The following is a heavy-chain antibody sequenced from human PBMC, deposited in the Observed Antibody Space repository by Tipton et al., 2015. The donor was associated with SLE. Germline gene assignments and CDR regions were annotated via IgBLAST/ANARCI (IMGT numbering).Heavy chain of an antibody. CDR2: IFYSGST. J-gene: IGHJ4*02. D-gene: IGHD3-16*02. Sequence: TLSLTCTFSGGSINSDEYYWNWIRQHPGKGLEWVGYIFYSGSTSYNPSLKSRVTISVDTSKNQISLNLSSVTAADTAVYYCARGDSFFDSWGQGTLGTVSS. V-gene: IGHV4-31*03. CDR1: GGSINSDEYY. CDR3: ARGDSFFDS.